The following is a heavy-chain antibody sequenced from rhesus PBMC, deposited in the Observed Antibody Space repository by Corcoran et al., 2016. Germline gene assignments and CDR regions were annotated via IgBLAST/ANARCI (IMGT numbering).Heavy chain of an antibody. Sequence: QLQLQESGPGLVKPSETLSVTCAVSGGSISSSYWSWTRQAPGKGLEWIGYINGSGSSTNYIPSLKSRVTLSVDTSKYQLSLKRSSVTAADTAVYYCARAPLEWWSFDYWGQGVLVTVSS. J-gene: IGHJ4*01. V-gene: IGHV4-169*02. CDR2: INGSGSST. CDR3: ARAPLEWWSFDY. D-gene: IGHD2-39*02. CDR1: GGSISSSY.